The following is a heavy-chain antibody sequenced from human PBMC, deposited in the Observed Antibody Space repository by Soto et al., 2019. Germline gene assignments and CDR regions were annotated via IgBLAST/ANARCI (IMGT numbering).Heavy chain of an antibody. D-gene: IGHD6-6*01. CDR1: GFSLSSSDVG. Sequence: QITLKESGPTLVRPTQPLTLTCTFSGFSLSSSDVGVGWIRQPPGQALEWLAVIYWDDDKRYRSSLKSRLTITKDTSKNQVVLTMTNMDAADTGTYYCAHTRYSKSSFDYGGQGTLVTVSA. V-gene: IGHV2-5*02. CDR3: AHTRYSKSSFDY. CDR2: IYWDDDK. J-gene: IGHJ4*02.